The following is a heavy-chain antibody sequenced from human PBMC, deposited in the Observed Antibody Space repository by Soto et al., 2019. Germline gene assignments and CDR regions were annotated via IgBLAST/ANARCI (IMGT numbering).Heavy chain of an antibody. V-gene: IGHV2-5*01. CDR1: GFALSTSGVG. J-gene: IGHJ4*02. CDR3: AHSPYCGGDCYSPFDF. CDR2: MYWNDDK. D-gene: IGHD2-21*02. Sequence: QITLKESGPTLVTPTQPLTVTCTFSGFALSTSGVGVGWIRQPPGKALEWLALMYWNDDKRYSPSLKTRLTITKDTSKNQVVLRMTNMDPVDTATYYCAHSPYCGGDCYSPFDFWGQGTLVTVSS.